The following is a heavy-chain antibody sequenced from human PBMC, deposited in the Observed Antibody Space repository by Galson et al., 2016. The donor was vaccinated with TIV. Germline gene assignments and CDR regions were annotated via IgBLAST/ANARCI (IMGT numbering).Heavy chain of an antibody. CDR1: GYSFTGYF. Sequence: SVKVSCKASGYSFTGYFIHWVRQAPGQGLEWMGWTNANTGGTISAQKFQGRLTMTRDTSISTAYMELTRLTSDDTAVYYCARSYYYGLGSGVDYWGQGTLVTVSS. CDR2: TNANTGGT. D-gene: IGHD3-10*01. J-gene: IGHJ4*02. CDR3: ARSYYYGLGSGVDY. V-gene: IGHV1-2*02.